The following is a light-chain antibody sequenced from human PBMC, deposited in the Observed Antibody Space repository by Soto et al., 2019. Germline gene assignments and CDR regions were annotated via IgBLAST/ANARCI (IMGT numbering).Light chain of an antibody. CDR2: GAS. CDR3: QQYGGSPRT. J-gene: IGKJ1*01. CDR1: QSVNSN. V-gene: IGKV3-15*01. Sequence: EIVMTQSPATLSVSPGERATLSCRASQSVNSNLAWYQQKPGQAPRLLIYGASTRATGIPARFSGSGSGTEFTLTISSLQPDDFAVYYCQQYGGSPRTFGQGTKVDIK.